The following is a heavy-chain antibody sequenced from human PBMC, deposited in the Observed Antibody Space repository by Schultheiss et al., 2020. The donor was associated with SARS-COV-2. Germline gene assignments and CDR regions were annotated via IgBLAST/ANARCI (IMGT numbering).Heavy chain of an antibody. Sequence: SETLSLTCVVSGGSISRGGNSWSWIRQPPGKGLEWMGYIYHSGSIYYNPSLKSRVTILVDTSKNQFSLKLSSVTAADTAVYYCAREVVTPGWSYFDYWGQGSLVTVSS. CDR1: GGSISRGGNS. D-gene: IGHD4-23*01. CDR2: IYHSGSI. V-gene: IGHV4-30-2*01. J-gene: IGHJ4*02. CDR3: AREVVTPGWSYFDY.